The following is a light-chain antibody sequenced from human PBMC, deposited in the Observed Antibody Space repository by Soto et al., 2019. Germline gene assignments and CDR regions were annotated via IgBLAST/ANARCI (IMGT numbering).Light chain of an antibody. J-gene: IGKJ5*01. Sequence: EIVLTQSPGTLSLSPGERATLSCRASQSVSSSYLAWYQQKPGQAPRLLIYGASTRATGIPARFSGSGSGTEFTLTISSLQSEDFAVYYCQQYNSLPITFGQGTRLEIK. CDR2: GAS. CDR1: QSVSSSY. V-gene: IGKV3-20*01. CDR3: QQYNSLPIT.